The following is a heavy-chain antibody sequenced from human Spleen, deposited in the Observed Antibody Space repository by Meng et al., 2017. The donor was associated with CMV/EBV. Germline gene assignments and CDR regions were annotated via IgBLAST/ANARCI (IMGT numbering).Heavy chain of an antibody. CDR2: INPNSGGT. Sequence: ASVKVSCKASGYTFTDYYIHWVRQAPGQGPEWMGWINPNSGGTKYAQKFQGGVTMTRDTSISTVYMELSSLRSDDTAVYYCVRTEAMNDNWNDLWDWFDPWGQGTLVTVSS. J-gene: IGHJ5*02. CDR3: VRTEAMNDNWNDLWDWFDP. V-gene: IGHV1-2*02. CDR1: GYTFTDYY. D-gene: IGHD1-1*01.